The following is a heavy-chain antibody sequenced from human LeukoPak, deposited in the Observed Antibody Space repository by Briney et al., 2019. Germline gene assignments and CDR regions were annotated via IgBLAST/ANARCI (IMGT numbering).Heavy chain of an antibody. D-gene: IGHD3-10*01. J-gene: IGHJ6*03. CDR1: GGSFSGYY. CDR3: ARTSMVRGVLYYYYMDV. Sequence: PSETLSLTCAVYGGSFSGYYWSWIRQPPGKGLEWIGEINHSGSTNYNPSLKSRVTIPVDTSKNQFSLKLSSVTAADTAVYYCARTSMVRGVLYYYYMDVWGKGTTVTVSS. CDR2: INHSGST. V-gene: IGHV4-34*01.